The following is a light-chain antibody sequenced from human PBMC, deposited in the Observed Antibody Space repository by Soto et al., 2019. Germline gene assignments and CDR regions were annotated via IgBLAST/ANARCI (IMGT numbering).Light chain of an antibody. Sequence: QSALTQPPSVSGSPGQSVTISCTGTSSDVGTYNRVSWYQEPPGTAPKLMIYEVNNRPSVVPDRFSGSKSGNTAPLTISGHQAEDEADYYCSSYTSSSTVLFGGGTKLTVL. J-gene: IGLJ2*01. CDR3: SSYTSSSTVL. V-gene: IGLV2-18*02. CDR1: SSDVGTYNR. CDR2: EVN.